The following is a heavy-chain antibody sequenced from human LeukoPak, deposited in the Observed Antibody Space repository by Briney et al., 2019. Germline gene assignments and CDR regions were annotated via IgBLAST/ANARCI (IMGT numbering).Heavy chain of an antibody. CDR1: GGSISSYY. CDR3: ARAVAVAGTGHFQH. Sequence: SETLSLTCTVSGGSISSYYWSWMRQPPGKGLEWIGYIYYSGSTNYNPSLKSRVTISVDTSKNQFSLKLSSVTAADTAVYYCARAVAVAGTGHFQHWGQGTLVTVSS. J-gene: IGHJ1*01. D-gene: IGHD6-19*01. CDR2: IYYSGST. V-gene: IGHV4-59*01.